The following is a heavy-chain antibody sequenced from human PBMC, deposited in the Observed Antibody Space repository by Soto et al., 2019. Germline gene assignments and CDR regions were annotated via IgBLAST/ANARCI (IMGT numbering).Heavy chain of an antibody. Sequence: QLVQSGAEAKKLGASVKVSCKASGYTLSDYYIHWVRQAPGQGLEGMGWVNPNSGGTNYAQKFQGWVSMTGDTSISTAYMELTRLRSDDTAVYYCARGGYNYGYAMDVWGQGTAVTVSS. J-gene: IGHJ6*02. CDR3: ARGGYNYGYAMDV. D-gene: IGHD5-18*01. V-gene: IGHV1-2*04. CDR1: GYTLSDYY. CDR2: VNPNSGGT.